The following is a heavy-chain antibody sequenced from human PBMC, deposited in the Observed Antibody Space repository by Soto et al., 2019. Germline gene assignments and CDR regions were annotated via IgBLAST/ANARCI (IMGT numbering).Heavy chain of an antibody. CDR1: GASITFGGYS. D-gene: IGHD1-26*01. CDR3: PSGAGSDSFDY. CDR2: INHLETT. Sequence: SETLSLTCTVSGASITFGGYSWSWIRQTPGKGLEWIGYINHLETTFYNPSFESRLTLSIDRAKNQSSLKLHSMSAVDRAVYCCPSGAGSDSFDYWGQGILVTVSS. V-gene: IGHV4-30-2*01. J-gene: IGHJ4*02.